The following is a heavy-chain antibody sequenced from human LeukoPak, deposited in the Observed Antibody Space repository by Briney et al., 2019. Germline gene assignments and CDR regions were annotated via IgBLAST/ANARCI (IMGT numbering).Heavy chain of an antibody. Sequence: GASVKVSCKASGYTFTGYYMNWVRQAPGQGLEWMGWINPNSGCTNYAQKFQGRVTMTRDTSISTAYMELSRLRSDDTAVYYCARATYYYDSSGYYRIPPHYFDYWGQGTLVTVSS. CDR1: GYTFTGYY. CDR3: ARATYYYDSSGYYRIPPHYFDY. J-gene: IGHJ4*02. V-gene: IGHV1-2*02. CDR2: INPNSGCT. D-gene: IGHD3-22*01.